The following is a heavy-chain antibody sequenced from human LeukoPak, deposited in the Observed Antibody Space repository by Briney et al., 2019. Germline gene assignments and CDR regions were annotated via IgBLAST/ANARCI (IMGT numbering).Heavy chain of an antibody. CDR1: GGSISSYY. J-gene: IGHJ4*02. CDR2: IYYSGST. CDR3: ARSDFWSGYYPGIYFDY. D-gene: IGHD3-3*01. V-gene: IGHV4-59*08. Sequence: SETLSLTCTVSGGSISSYYWSWIRQPPGNGLEWIGYIYYSGSTNYNPSLKSRVTISVDTSKNQFSLKLSSVTAADTAVYYCARSDFWSGYYPGIYFDYWGQGTLVTVSS.